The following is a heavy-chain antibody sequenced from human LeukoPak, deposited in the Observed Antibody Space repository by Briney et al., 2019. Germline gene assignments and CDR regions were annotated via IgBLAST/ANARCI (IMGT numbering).Heavy chain of an antibody. CDR2: IYYSGST. Sequence: SETLSLTCTVSGGSISSYYWSWIRQPPGKGLEWIGYIYYSGSTNYNPSLKSRVTISVDTSKTQFSLKLSSVTAADTAVYYCARDDDDYVWGRYRYWGQGTLVTVSS. D-gene: IGHD3-16*02. CDR1: GGSISSYY. CDR3: ARDDDDYVWGRYRY. V-gene: IGHV4-59*01. J-gene: IGHJ4*02.